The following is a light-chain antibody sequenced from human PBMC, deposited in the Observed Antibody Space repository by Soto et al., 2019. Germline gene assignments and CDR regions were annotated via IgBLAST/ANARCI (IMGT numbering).Light chain of an antibody. CDR1: QSVSSSY. J-gene: IGKJ2*01. CDR3: QQYGGSPPYT. CDR2: GAS. V-gene: IGKV3-20*01. Sequence: EIVLTQSPGTLSLSPGERATLSCRASQSVSSSYLAWYQQKPGQAPRLLIYGASSRATGIPDRFSGSGSGTDFALTVSRLEPEDFAVYYWQQYGGSPPYTFGQVTKLEIK.